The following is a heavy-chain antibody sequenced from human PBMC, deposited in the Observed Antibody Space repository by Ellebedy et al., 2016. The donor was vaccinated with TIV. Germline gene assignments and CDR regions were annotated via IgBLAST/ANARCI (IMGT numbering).Heavy chain of an antibody. CDR2: ISGSGGST. Sequence: GESLKISCAASGFTFSSYAMSWVRQAPGKGLEWVSAISGSGGSTYYADSVKGRFTISRDNSKNTLYLQMNSLRAEDTAVYYCAKDLTILLLWGQGTLVTVSS. J-gene: IGHJ4*02. CDR1: GFTFSSYA. CDR3: AKDLTILLL. V-gene: IGHV3-23*01. D-gene: IGHD3-3*01.